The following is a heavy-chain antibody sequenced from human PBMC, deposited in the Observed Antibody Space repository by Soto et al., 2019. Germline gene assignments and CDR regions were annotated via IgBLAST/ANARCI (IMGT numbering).Heavy chain of an antibody. CDR1: GFTFSSYG. CDR2: IWYDGSNK. D-gene: IGHD3-10*01. Sequence: QVQLVESGGGVVQPGRSLRLSCAASGFTFSSYGMHWVRQAPGKGLEWVAVIWYDGSNKYYADSVKGRFTISRDNSKNTLYLQMNSLRAEDTAVYYCARVGYYYGSGSYRPSGDYGMDVWGQGTTVTVSS. V-gene: IGHV3-33*01. CDR3: ARVGYYYGSGSYRPSGDYGMDV. J-gene: IGHJ6*02.